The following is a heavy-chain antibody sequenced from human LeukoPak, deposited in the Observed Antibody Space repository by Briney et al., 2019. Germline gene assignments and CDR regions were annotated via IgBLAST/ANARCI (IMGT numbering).Heavy chain of an antibody. D-gene: IGHD5-18*01. CDR2: IYQSGST. Sequence: SETLSLTCTVSGGSISSSSYYWGWIRQSPGKGLEWIGSIYQSGSTYFNPSLKSRVTISVDTSKKQFSLKLGSVTAADTAVYYCARDPRPGYSYGRTGDSWGQGTLVTVSS. CDR1: GGSISSSSYY. V-gene: IGHV4-39*07. J-gene: IGHJ4*02. CDR3: ARDPRPGYSYGRTGDS.